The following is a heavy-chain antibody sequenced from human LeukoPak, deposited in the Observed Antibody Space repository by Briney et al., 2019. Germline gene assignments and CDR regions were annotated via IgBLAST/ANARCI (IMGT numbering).Heavy chain of an antibody. CDR3: ASYLDYYNWLDP. V-gene: IGHV4-59*01. J-gene: IGHJ5*02. CDR1: GGAISGYY. CDR2: IYYSGST. Sequence: SETLSLTCTVSGGAISGYYWIWIPQPPGKGLERIGYIYYSGSTNYNPSLKSRVTISVDTSKNQFSLKLSSVTATDAAVYARASYLDYYNWLDPWGQGTLVTVSS. D-gene: IGHD3-9*01.